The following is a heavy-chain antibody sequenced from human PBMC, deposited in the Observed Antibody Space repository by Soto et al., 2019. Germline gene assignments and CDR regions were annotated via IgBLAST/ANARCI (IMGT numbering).Heavy chain of an antibody. D-gene: IGHD2-21*02. CDR3: ATGRKGVVTPTRANNWFDP. CDR2: IYTSGST. V-gene: IGHV4-4*07. J-gene: IGHJ5*02. CDR1: GGSISSYY. Sequence: PSETLSLTCTVSGGSISSYYWSWIRQPAGKGLEWIGRIYTSGSTNYNPSLKSRVTISVDTSKNQFSLKLSSVTAADTAVYYCATGRKGVVTPTRANNWFDPWGQGTLVTVSS.